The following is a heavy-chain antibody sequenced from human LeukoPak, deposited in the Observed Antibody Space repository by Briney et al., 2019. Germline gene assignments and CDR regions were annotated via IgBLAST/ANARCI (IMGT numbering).Heavy chain of an antibody. Sequence: GGSLRLSCAASGFTFDDYAMHWVRQAPGKGLEWVSGISWNSGSIGYADSVKGRFTISRDNSKNTLYLQMNSLRAEDTAVYYCAKDYNYYDSSGPFDYWGQGTLVTVSS. J-gene: IGHJ4*02. CDR1: GFTFDDYA. V-gene: IGHV3-9*01. CDR3: AKDYNYYDSSGPFDY. D-gene: IGHD3-22*01. CDR2: ISWNSGSI.